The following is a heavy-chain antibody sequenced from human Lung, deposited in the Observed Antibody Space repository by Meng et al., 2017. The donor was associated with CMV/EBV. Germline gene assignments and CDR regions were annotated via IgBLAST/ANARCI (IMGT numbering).Heavy chain of an antibody. CDR1: GYRFTSYW. J-gene: IGHJ6*02. CDR2: IYPDYSDT. V-gene: IGHV5-51*01. CDR3: ERLGETRAVGYDYYVMDV. D-gene: IGHD3-16*01. Sequence: XVSXXGSGYRFTSYWSGWVRQMPGKGLDWMGIIYPDYSDTRYRPAFQGQVTISADKSISTAYLQWRSLKASDTAIYYCERLGETRAVGYDYYVMDVWGQGTXVTVSS.